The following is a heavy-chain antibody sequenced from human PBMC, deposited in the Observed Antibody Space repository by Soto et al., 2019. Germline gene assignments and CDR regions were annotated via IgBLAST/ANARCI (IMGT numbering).Heavy chain of an antibody. CDR1: GCTFTSFA. CDR2: ISGSGGST. Sequence: GSLGRSCAASGCTFTSFAASWVRQAPGKGLEWVSAISGSGGSTYYADSVKGRFTVSRDNSRNTVYLQVDSLRVEDTAVYPCALGEWLSTSYFNFWGKGTLVTVYS. J-gene: IGHJ4*02. D-gene: IGHD3-3*01. V-gene: IGHV3-23*01. CDR3: ALGEWLSTSYFNF.